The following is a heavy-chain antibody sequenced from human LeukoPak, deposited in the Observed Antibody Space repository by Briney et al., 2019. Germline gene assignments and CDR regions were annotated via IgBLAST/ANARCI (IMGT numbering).Heavy chain of an antibody. J-gene: IGHJ4*02. CDR1: GGSISSYY. V-gene: IGHV4-59*01. D-gene: IGHD3-10*01. CDR3: ARVYGSGSYPPYLDY. Sequence: SETLSLTCTVSGGSISSYYWSWIRQPPGKGLEWIGYIYYSGSTNYNPSLKSRVTISVDTSKNQFSLKLSSVTAADTAVYYCARVYGSGSYPPYLDYWGQGTLVTVSS. CDR2: IYYSGST.